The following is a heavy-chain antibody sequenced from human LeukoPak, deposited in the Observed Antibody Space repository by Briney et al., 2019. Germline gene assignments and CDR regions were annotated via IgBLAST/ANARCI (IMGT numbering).Heavy chain of an antibody. CDR2: VYYSGST. D-gene: IGHD3-22*01. CDR1: GDSISTYY. J-gene: IGHJ4*02. Sequence: PSETLSLTCTVSGDSISTYYWTWIRQPPGKGLEWIGYVYYSGSTNYNPSLKSRVTISLDTSKNQFSLKLTSVTAADTAVYYCARGVGSGYTDDWGQGTLVTVSS. V-gene: IGHV4-59*01. CDR3: ARGVGSGYTDD.